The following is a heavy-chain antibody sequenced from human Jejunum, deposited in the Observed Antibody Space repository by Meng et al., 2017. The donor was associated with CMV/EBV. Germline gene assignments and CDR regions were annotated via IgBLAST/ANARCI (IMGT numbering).Heavy chain of an antibody. J-gene: IGHJ4*02. CDR1: EYTFTDYY. CDR3: AKDGGSYLDYYFDY. V-gene: IGHV1-2*02. Sequence: EYTFTDYYMQWVRQAPGQGLEWMGWINPNTGDTNYAQKLQGRVTMTRDMSINTVYMELTRLRSDDTAVYYCAKDGGSYLDYYFDYWGQGTLVTVSS. CDR2: INPNTGDT. D-gene: IGHD1-26*01.